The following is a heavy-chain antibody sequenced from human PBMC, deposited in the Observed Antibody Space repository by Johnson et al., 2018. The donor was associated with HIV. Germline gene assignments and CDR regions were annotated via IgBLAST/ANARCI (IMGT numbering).Heavy chain of an antibody. CDR2: IYSGGTT. Sequence: VQLVESGGGLVHPGGSLRLSCAASGFTVSSNYMSWVRQAPGKGLEWVSVIYSGGTTYYADSVKGRFTISRDTSENTVYLQMNSLRAEDTAGYYCAREALPRGLQSSFGGAFDIWGQGTMVIVSS. CDR3: AREALPRGLQSSFGGAFDI. CDR1: GFTVSSNY. D-gene: IGHD4-23*01. J-gene: IGHJ3*02. V-gene: IGHV3-66*01.